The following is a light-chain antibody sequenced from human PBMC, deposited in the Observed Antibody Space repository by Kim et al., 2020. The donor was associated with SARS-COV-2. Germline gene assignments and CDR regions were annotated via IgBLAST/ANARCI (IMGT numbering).Light chain of an antibody. V-gene: IGLV3-9*01. Sequence: SVALGQTARITCGGNNIGSKNVHWYQQKPGQAPVLVIYRDSNRPSGIPERFSGSNSGNTATLTISRAQAGDEADYYCQVWDSNTEVFGGGTQLTVL. CDR3: QVWDSNTEV. CDR2: RDS. J-gene: IGLJ2*01. CDR1: NIGSKN.